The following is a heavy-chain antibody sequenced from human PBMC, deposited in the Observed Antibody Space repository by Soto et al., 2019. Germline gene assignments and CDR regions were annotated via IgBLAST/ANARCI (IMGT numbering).Heavy chain of an antibody. Sequence: PSETLSLTCTVSGGSISSYYWSWIRQPPGKGLEWIGYIYYSGSTNYNPSLKSRVTISVDTSKNQFSLKLSSVTVADTAVYYCARTPRNWGQGTLVTVSS. J-gene: IGHJ4*02. CDR1: GGSISSYY. CDR3: ARTPRN. V-gene: IGHV4-59*12. CDR2: IYYSGST. D-gene: IGHD2-15*01.